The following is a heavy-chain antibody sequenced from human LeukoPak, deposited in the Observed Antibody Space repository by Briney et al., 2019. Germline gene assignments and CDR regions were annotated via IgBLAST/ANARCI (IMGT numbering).Heavy chain of an antibody. J-gene: IGHJ3*01. CDR3: ARGFALDF. CDR1: GDTVSRNCAA. Sequence: SQTLALTCDMSGDTVSRNCAAWYLIRQSPSRGLEWLGRKYYRSKWYYDHAVSVKSRITINTDTSKNKFSLQLQSVTADDTAGYYCARGFALDFWGQGTMVTVSS. CDR2: KYYRSKWYY. V-gene: IGHV6-1*01.